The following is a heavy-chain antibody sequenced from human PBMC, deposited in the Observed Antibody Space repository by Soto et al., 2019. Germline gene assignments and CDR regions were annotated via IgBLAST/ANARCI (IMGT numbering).Heavy chain of an antibody. J-gene: IGHJ6*02. D-gene: IGHD4-17*01. CDR1: GFTFSSYA. V-gene: IGHV3-30-3*01. CDR2: ISYDGSNK. CDR3: AREGGDGEFVGSYYYYYYGMDV. Sequence: QVQLVESGGGVVQPGRSLRLSCAASGFTFSSYAMHWVRQAPGKGLEWVAVISYDGSNKYYADSVKGRFTISRDNSKNTLYLQMNSLRAGDTAVYYCAREGGDGEFVGSYYYYYYGMDVWGQGTTVTVSS.